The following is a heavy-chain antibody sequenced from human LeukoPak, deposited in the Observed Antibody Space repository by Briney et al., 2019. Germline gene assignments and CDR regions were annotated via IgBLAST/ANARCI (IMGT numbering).Heavy chain of an antibody. CDR3: AKGIRRLVGTIPGMGRDHYMDV. CDR2: IGTSSSYI. CDR1: GFTVSSNY. D-gene: IGHD1-26*01. J-gene: IGHJ6*03. V-gene: IGHV3-21*01. Sequence: GGSLRLSCAASGFTVSSNYMSWVRQAPGKGLEWVSSIGTSSSYIFYADSVKGRFTISRDNSQSTLYLQMNSLRIEDTAVYYCAKGIRRLVGTIPGMGRDHYMDVWGKGTTVTVSS.